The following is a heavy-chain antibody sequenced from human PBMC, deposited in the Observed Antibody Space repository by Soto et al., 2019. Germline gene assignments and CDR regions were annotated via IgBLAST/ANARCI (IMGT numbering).Heavy chain of an antibody. Sequence: GGSVKVSRKASGYTFNSYGISWGRQAPGQGLELMGWISAYNGNTNNAQKLQGRVTMTTATSASTAYMELRSLSSDDTAGYYCARAKYQLLAYGMDVWGQGTTVTVSS. CDR3: ARAKYQLLAYGMDV. D-gene: IGHD2-2*01. V-gene: IGHV1-18*01. CDR1: GYTFNSYG. J-gene: IGHJ6*02. CDR2: ISAYNGNT.